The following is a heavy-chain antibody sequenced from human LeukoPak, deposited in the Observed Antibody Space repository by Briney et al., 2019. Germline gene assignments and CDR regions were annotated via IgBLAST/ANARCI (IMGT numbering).Heavy chain of an antibody. V-gene: IGHV3-48*03. Sequence: GGSLRLSCAASGFTFSHFVMNWVRQAPGKGLEWVSYISSSGSTIYYADSVKGRFTISRDNAKNSLYLQMNSLRVEDTAVYYCARERYYDNSGFFHWGQGTLVTVSS. CDR2: ISSSGSTI. CDR1: GFTFSHFV. CDR3: ARERYYDNSGFFH. J-gene: IGHJ4*02. D-gene: IGHD3-22*01.